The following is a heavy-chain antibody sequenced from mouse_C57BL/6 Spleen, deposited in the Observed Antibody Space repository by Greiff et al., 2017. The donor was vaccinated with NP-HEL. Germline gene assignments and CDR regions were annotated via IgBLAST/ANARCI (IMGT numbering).Heavy chain of an antibody. CDR3: ARGYGSSPYAMDY. V-gene: IGHV5-17*01. CDR2: ISSGSSTI. J-gene: IGHJ4*01. CDR1: GFTFSDYG. Sequence: VQLKESGGGLVKPGGSLKLSCAASGFTFSDYGMHWVRQAPEKGLEWVAYISSGSSTIYYADTVKGRFTISRDNAKNTLFLQMTSLRSEDTAMYYCARGYGSSPYAMDYWGQGTSVTVSS. D-gene: IGHD1-1*01.